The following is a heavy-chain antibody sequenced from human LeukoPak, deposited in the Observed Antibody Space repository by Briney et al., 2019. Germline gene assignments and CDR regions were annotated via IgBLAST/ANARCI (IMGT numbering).Heavy chain of an antibody. CDR3: ARGSVAGTGYFDY. CDR1: GFTFSSYW. J-gene: IGHJ4*02. V-gene: IGHV3-74*01. CDR2: INSDGSST. D-gene: IGHD6-19*01. Sequence: GGSLRLSCAASGFTFSSYWMHWVRQAPAKGLVWVSRINSDGSSTSYADSVKGRFTISRDNAKNTLYLQMNSLRAEDTAVYYCARGSVAGTGYFDYWGQGTLVTVSS.